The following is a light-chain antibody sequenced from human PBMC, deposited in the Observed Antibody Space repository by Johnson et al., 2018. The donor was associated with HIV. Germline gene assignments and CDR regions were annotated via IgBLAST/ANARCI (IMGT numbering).Light chain of an antibody. CDR2: ENN. J-gene: IGLJ1*01. CDR3: GTWDSSLSAYV. CDR1: SSNIGNNY. V-gene: IGLV1-51*02. Sequence: QPVLTQPPSVSAAPGQKVTISCSGSSSNIGNNYVSWYQQLPGTAPKLLIYENNKRPSVIPDRFSGSKSGTSATLGITGLQTGDEADYYCGTWDSSLSAYVFGTGTKVTVL.